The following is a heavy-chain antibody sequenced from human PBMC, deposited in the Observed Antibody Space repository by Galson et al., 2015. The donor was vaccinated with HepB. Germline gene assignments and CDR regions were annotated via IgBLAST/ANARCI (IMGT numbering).Heavy chain of an antibody. Sequence: SVKVSCKASGYTFTSYAMNWVRQAPGQGLEWMGWINTNTGNPTYAQGFTGRFVFSLDTSVSTAYLRISSLKAEDTAVYYCARTGIAAAANWFDPWGQGTLVTVSS. D-gene: IGHD6-13*01. V-gene: IGHV7-4-1*02. CDR3: ARTGIAAAANWFDP. CDR1: GYTFTSYA. CDR2: INTNTGNP. J-gene: IGHJ5*02.